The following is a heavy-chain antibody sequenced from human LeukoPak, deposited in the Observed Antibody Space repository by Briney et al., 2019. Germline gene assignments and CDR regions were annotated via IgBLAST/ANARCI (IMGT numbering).Heavy chain of an antibody. CDR2: INRNSGGT. Sequence: ASVKVSCKASGYTFTGYYIHWVRQAPGQGLEWMGWINRNSGGTNYGQKFQGRVTMTRDTSISTAYMELSRLRSDDTAVCYCARGGVTVTTTYYYYYYGMDVWGQGTTVTVSS. J-gene: IGHJ6*02. D-gene: IGHD4-17*01. CDR3: ARGGVTVTTTYYYYYYGMDV. V-gene: IGHV1-2*02. CDR1: GYTFTGYY.